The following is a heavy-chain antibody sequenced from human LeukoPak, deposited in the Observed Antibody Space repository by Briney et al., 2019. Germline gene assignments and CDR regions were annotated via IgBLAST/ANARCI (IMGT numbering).Heavy chain of an antibody. CDR3: AREVIVVVVAATQNAFDI. Sequence: GASVKLSCKASGYTFTSYGISWVQQAPGQGLEWMGIINPSGGSTSYAQKFQGRVTMTRDMSTSTVYMELSSLRSEDTAVYYCAREVIVVVVAATQNAFDIWGQGTMVTVSS. V-gene: IGHV1-46*01. J-gene: IGHJ3*02. CDR2: INPSGGST. D-gene: IGHD2-15*01. CDR1: GYTFTSYG.